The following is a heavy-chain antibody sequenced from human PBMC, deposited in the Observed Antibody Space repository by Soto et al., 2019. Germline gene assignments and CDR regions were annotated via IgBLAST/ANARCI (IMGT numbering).Heavy chain of an antibody. D-gene: IGHD3-10*01. CDR3: ARDLKVRGAGWFDP. Sequence: EVQLVESGGGLVQPGGSLRLSCAASGFTFSTYSMHWVRQAPGKGLEWVSYISPSSSSIYYADSVKGRFTISRNNAKNSLYLQMNSLRAVDTAVYYCARDLKVRGAGWFDPWGQGTLVTVSS. CDR1: GFTFSTYS. V-gene: IGHV3-48*01. J-gene: IGHJ5*02. CDR2: ISPSSSSI.